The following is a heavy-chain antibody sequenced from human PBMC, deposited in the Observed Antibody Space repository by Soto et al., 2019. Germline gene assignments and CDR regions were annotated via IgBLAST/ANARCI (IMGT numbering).Heavy chain of an antibody. V-gene: IGHV1-18*01. Sequence: QVQLVQSGAEVKKPGAAVKVSCLASGYIFTMYGISWVRQAPGQGPEWMGWISAFNGDTNYAQTLQGRVTMTKDTSTKTAYMELRSLTSDDTAVYYCARDVGDEYFRSPSCEGNPDNWGPGTLGTVSS. J-gene: IGHJ4*02. CDR2: ISAFNGDT. CDR1: GYIFTMYG. CDR3: ARDVGDEYFRSPSCEGNPDN. D-gene: IGHD2-2*01.